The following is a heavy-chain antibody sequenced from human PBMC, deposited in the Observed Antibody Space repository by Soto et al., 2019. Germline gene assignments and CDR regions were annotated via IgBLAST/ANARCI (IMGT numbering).Heavy chain of an antibody. V-gene: IGHV4-59*01. Sequence: QVQLQESGPGLVKPSETLSLTCTVSGGSITSYSWSWIRQPPGKGLEWIGHIYYSGSTNYNPSLKRRVTISVDTSKNQFSLKLSSVTAADTAVYYCARGTRGGYCSGGGCYSENDSWGQGTLVTVSS. CDR2: IYYSGST. D-gene: IGHD2-15*01. CDR1: GGSITSYS. CDR3: ARGTRGGYCSGGGCYSENDS. J-gene: IGHJ5*02.